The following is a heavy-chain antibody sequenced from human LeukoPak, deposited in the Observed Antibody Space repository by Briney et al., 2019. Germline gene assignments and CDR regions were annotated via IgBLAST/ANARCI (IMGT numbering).Heavy chain of an antibody. J-gene: IGHJ3*02. V-gene: IGHV4-34*01. CDR1: GGSFSGYY. D-gene: IGHD6-13*01. Sequence: PSETLSLTCAVYGGSFSGYYWSWIRQPPGKGLEWIGEINHSGSTNYNPSLKSRVTISVDTSKNQFSLKLSSVTAADTAVYYCARGTDSSSWAGGDAFDIWGQGTMVTVSS. CDR3: ARGTDSSSWAGGDAFDI. CDR2: INHSGST.